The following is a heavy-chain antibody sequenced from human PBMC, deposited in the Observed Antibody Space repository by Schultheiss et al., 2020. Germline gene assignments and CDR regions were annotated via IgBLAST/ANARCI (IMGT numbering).Heavy chain of an antibody. CDR1: GGSISSYY. CDR2: IYYSGST. Sequence: SETLSLTCTVSGGSISSYYWSWIRQPPGKGLEWIGYIYYSGSTNYNPSLKSRVTISVDTSKNQFSLKLSSVTAADTAVYYCASLYGDEGGDYWGQGTLVTVSS. V-gene: IGHV4-59*01. J-gene: IGHJ4*02. CDR3: ASLYGDEGGDY. D-gene: IGHD4-17*01.